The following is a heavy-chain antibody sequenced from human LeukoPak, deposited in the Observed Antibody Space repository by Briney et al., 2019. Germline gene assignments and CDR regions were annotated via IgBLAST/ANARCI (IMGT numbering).Heavy chain of an antibody. D-gene: IGHD6-13*01. CDR2: ISGDSRYI. V-gene: IGHV3-21*06. CDR3: ARGPFSSSWSDFDY. J-gene: IGHJ4*02. Sequence: GGSLTLSCAASGFTFSDYSLNWVRQAPGKGLEWVSCISGDSRYIYYADSVKGRSTISRDNAQNSLYLHMNSLRAEDTAVYYCARGPFSSSWSDFDYWGQGTLVTVSS. CDR1: GFTFSDYS.